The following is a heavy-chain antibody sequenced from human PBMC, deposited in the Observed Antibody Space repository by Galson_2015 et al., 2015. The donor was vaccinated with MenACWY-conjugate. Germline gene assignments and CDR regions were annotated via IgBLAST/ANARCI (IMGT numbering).Heavy chain of an antibody. D-gene: IGHD4-23*01. CDR3: AREDPPDYGGGGHLGY. V-gene: IGHV3-30*04. CDR2: ISYDGSNK. J-gene: IGHJ4*02. Sequence: SLRLSCAASGFTFSSYAMHWVRQAPGKGLEWVAVISYDGSNKYYADSMKGRFTISRDNSKNTLYLQMNSLRAEDTAVYYCAREDPPDYGGGGHLGYWGQGTLVTVSS. CDR1: GFTFSSYA.